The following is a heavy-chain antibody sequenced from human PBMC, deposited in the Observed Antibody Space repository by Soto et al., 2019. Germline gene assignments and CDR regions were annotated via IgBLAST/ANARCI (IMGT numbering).Heavy chain of an antibody. CDR3: ARVPRYYDFWSGYKPVYHQYGMAV. J-gene: IGHJ6*02. CDR2: INHSGST. V-gene: IGHV4-34*01. Sequence: SETLSLTCAVYGGSCSGYYWSWIRQPPGKGLEWIGEINHSGSTNYNPSLKSRVTISVDTSKNQFSLKLSSVTAADTAVYYCARVPRYYDFWSGYKPVYHQYGMAVPGQRTTVTVS. D-gene: IGHD3-3*01. CDR1: GGSCSGYY.